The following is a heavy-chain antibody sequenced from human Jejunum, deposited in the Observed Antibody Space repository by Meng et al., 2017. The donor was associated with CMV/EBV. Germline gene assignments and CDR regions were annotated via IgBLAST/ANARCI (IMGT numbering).Heavy chain of an antibody. J-gene: IGHJ5*02. CDR2: IKEDGSEK. V-gene: IGHV3-7*01. Sequence: ASGFTFSDWWMTWVRLAPGKGLEWVANIKEDGSEKYYVDSVRGRFTISRDNTRNSMYLQMNSLRVEDSAVYYCARDFGWFRIDPWGQGTLVTVSS. CDR1: GFTFSDWW. D-gene: IGHD6-19*01. CDR3: ARDFGWFRIDP.